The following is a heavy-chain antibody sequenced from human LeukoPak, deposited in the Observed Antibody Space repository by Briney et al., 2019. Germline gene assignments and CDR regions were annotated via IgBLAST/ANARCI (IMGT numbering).Heavy chain of an antibody. CDR2: ISGSGGST. CDR3: AKEGPVYDFWSGYSYFDY. D-gene: IGHD3-3*01. Sequence: GGSLRLSCAASGFTFSSYAMSWVRQAPGKGLEWVSAISGSGGSTYYADSVKGRFTISRDNSKNTLYLQMNSLRAEDTAVYYCAKEGPVYDFWSGYSYFDYWGQGTLVTVSS. J-gene: IGHJ4*02. CDR1: GFTFSSYA. V-gene: IGHV3-23*01.